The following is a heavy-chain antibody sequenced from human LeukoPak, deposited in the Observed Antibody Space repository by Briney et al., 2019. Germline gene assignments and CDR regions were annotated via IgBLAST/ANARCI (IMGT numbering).Heavy chain of an antibody. J-gene: IGHJ6*02. D-gene: IGHD1-26*01. Sequence: AGGSLRLSCAASGFSLSSNSMNWVRQAPGKGLEWVANIKQDGSEKNYLDSVKGRVTISRDNAKNSLCLQMNSLRVEDTAVYYCARDRGSQSMDVWGQGTTVTVSS. CDR1: GFSLSSNS. CDR3: ARDRGSQSMDV. V-gene: IGHV3-7*01. CDR2: IKQDGSEK.